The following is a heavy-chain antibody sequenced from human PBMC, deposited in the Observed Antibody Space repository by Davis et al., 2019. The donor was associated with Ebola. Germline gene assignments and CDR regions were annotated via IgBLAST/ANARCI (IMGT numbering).Heavy chain of an antibody. J-gene: IGHJ6*02. Sequence: GESLKISCKGSGYIFANYWIAWVRQMPGKGLEWMGIIYSGDSDTRYSPSFQGQVTISADKSISTAYLQWSSLKASDTAMYYCARRRIAAAPYYYYGMDVWGQGTTVTVSS. D-gene: IGHD6-13*01. CDR3: ARRRIAAAPYYYYGMDV. V-gene: IGHV5-51*01. CDR1: GYIFANYW. CDR2: IYSGDSDT.